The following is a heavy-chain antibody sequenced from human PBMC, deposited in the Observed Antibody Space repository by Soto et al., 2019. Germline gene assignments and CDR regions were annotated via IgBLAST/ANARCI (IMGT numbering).Heavy chain of an antibody. Sequence: EVRLVESGGGLVQPGGSLRLSCAASGFTFSNYWMTWVRQAPGKGLEWLANIPSHGSDMYYAASVEGRFTISRDNAKHLLYMEMLRLSADDTYIYYCATGVWGPDTWGQGTLVTVSS. V-gene: IGHV3-7*03. CDR3: ATGVWGPDT. CDR2: IPSHGSDM. D-gene: IGHD3-16*01. CDR1: GFTFSNYW. J-gene: IGHJ5*02.